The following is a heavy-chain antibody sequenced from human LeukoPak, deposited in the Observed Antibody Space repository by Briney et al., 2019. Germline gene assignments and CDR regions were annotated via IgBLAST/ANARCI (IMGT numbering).Heavy chain of an antibody. D-gene: IGHD3-22*01. CDR3: ATIAPLYYYDRSDYYQGNDY. Sequence: GGSLRLSCAAPGFTFSAYEMNWVRQAPGKGLEWVSYISDSGSSIYYADSVKGRFTISRDNAKNSLYLQMNSLRAEDTAVYYCATIAPLYYYDRSDYYQGNDYWGQGTLVTVSS. J-gene: IGHJ4*02. V-gene: IGHV3-48*03. CDR2: ISDSGSSI. CDR1: GFTFSAYE.